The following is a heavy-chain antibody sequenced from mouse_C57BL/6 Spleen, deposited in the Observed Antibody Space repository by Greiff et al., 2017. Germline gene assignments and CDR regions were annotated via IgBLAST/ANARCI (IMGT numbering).Heavy chain of an antibody. CDR2: IDPEDGDT. V-gene: IGHV14-1*01. CDR3: TYGYYHLSMDY. D-gene: IGHD2-3*01. J-gene: IGHJ4*01. Sequence: VQLQQSGAELVRPGASVKLSCPASGFNIKDSYMHWVKQRPEQGLEWIGRIDPEDGDTEYAPTFQGKATMTADTSSNTAYQQRSGLSSKDTAGYYCTYGYYHLSMDYRGQRGSVT. CDR1: GFNIKDSY.